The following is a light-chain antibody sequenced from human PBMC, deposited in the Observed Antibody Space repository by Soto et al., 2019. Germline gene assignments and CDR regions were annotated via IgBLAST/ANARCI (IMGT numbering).Light chain of an antibody. J-gene: IGKJ1*01. CDR1: QSISSW. Sequence: DIQMTQSPSTLSASVGDRVTITGRASQSISSWLAWYQQKPGKAPKLLIYKASSLESGVPSRFSGSGSETEFTLTISSLQPDDFATYYCQQYNSYWTFGQGTKVEIK. CDR2: KAS. V-gene: IGKV1-5*03. CDR3: QQYNSYWT.